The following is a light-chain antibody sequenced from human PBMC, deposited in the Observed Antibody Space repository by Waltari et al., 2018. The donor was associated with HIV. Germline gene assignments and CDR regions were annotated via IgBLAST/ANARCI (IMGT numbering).Light chain of an antibody. Sequence: ETVMTQSPVSLSVSPGERVTLSCRASQSVSSKLTWYQQKPGQAPRLLIYGASSRATGIPARFSGSGSGTEFTLTISSLRSEDSAVYYCQQYYNWPLTFGGGTKVEIK. CDR3: QQYYNWPLT. CDR1: QSVSSK. V-gene: IGKV3-15*01. J-gene: IGKJ4*01. CDR2: GAS.